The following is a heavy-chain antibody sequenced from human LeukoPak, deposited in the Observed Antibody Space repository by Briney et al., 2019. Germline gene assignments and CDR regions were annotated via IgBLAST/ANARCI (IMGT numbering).Heavy chain of an antibody. D-gene: IGHD2-2*02. Sequence: GASVKVSCKASGGTFSSYAISWVRQAPGQGLEWMGGIIPIFGTANYAQKFQGRVTITADESTSTAYMELSSLRSEDTAVYYCARGTRYCSSASCYNYWGQGTLVTVSS. CDR2: IIPIFGTA. V-gene: IGHV1-69*13. J-gene: IGHJ4*02. CDR3: ARGTRYCSSASCYNY. CDR1: GGTFSSYA.